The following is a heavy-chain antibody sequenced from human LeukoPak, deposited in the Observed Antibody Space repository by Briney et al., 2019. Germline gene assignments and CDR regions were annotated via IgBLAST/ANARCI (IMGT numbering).Heavy chain of an antibody. CDR3: ARDSSVTTAYYYYGMDV. CDR2: IIPIFGTA. D-gene: IGHD4-17*01. J-gene: IGHJ6*02. V-gene: IGHV1-69*05. Sequence: SVKVSCKASGGTFSSYAISWVRQAPGQGLEWMGGIIPIFGTANYAQKFQGRVTITTDESTSTAYMELSSLRSDDTAVYYCARDSSVTTAYYYYGMDVWGQGTTVTVSS. CDR1: GGTFSSYA.